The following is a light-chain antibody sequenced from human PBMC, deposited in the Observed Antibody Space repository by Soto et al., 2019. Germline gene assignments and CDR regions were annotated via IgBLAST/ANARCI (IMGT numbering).Light chain of an antibody. CDR3: QQYYTYST. V-gene: IGKV1-5*01. Sequence: DIQITQSPSPLSASVGYRVTITCRASHSISSWLAWYQQKPGKAPKLLVYAASSLQSGVPSRFSGSGSGAEFNFTITGLQPDDFATYFSQQYYTYSTFGQGTRLEIK. CDR1: HSISSW. CDR2: AAS. J-gene: IGKJ5*01.